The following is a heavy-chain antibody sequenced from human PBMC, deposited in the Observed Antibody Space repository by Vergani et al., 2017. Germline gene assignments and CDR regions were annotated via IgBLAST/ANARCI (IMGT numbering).Heavy chain of an antibody. J-gene: IGHJ3*01. D-gene: IGHD3-10*01. Sequence: QLQLQESGPGLVKPSETLSLSCRVSGDSISRSHYYWGFIRQPPGKGLEWIGSISSSGSPYYNPTLKSLLAFSVDTSKNLFSLGPKSVTATDTGMYYCAKPVGPSAIADGYHVWGQGTMVTVS. V-gene: IGHV4-39*02. CDR2: ISSSGSP. CDR3: AKPVGPSAIADGYHV. CDR1: GDSISRSHYY.